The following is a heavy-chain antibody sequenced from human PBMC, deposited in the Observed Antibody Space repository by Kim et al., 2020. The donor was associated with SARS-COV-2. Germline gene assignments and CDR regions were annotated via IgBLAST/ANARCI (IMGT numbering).Heavy chain of an antibody. CDR2: ISSGSSNI. D-gene: IGHD1-1*01. J-gene: IGHJ4*01. CDR3: ARDERCRCLDVTYSYY. Sequence: GGSLRLSCAASGFTFSTYNMNWVRQAPGKGLEWVAYISSGSSNINYADSVKGRFTISRDNAKNTLYLQMNSLRAEDTAVYYCARDERCRCLDVTYSYYW. V-gene: IGHV3-48*01. CDR1: GFTFSTYN.